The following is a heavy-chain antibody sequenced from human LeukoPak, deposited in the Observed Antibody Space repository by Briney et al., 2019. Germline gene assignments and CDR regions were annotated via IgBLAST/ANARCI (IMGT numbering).Heavy chain of an antibody. J-gene: IGHJ6*02. CDR3: ARAGYHDSSGYYTYMDV. CDR2: IYYIGST. CDR1: GGSISSYY. D-gene: IGHD3-22*01. Sequence: SETLSLTCTVSGGSISSYYWSWIRQPPGKGLEWIGYIYYIGSTYYNPSLKSRVTISVDTSKNQFSLKMTSVTAADTAVYYCARAGYHDSSGYYTYMDVWGQGTTVT. V-gene: IGHV4-59*01.